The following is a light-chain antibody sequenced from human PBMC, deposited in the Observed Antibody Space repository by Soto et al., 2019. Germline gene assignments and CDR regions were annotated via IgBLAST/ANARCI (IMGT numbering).Light chain of an antibody. Sequence: QSVLTQPPSVSGSPGQSVTISCTGTSTDFVNYNRVSWYQQPPGTAPKLIIYEASNRPSGVPDRFSGSKSGNTASLTISGLQAADEADYYCSLYTSENTYVFGTGTKLTVL. CDR1: STDFVNYNR. J-gene: IGLJ1*01. V-gene: IGLV2-18*01. CDR2: EAS. CDR3: SLYTSENTYV.